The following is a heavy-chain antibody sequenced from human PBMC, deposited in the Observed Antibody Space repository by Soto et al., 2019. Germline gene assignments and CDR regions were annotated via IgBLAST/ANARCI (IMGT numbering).Heavy chain of an antibody. CDR2: ISYDGSNK. J-gene: IGHJ4*02. Sequence: HPGGSLRLSCAASGFTFSSYGMHWVRQAPGKGLEWVAVISYDGSNKYYADSVKGRFTISRDNSKNTLYLQMNSLRAEDTAVYYCAKDIADSSGWYPYFRYWGQGT. CDR1: GFTFSSYG. CDR3: AKDIADSSGWYPYFRY. D-gene: IGHD6-19*01. V-gene: IGHV3-30*18.